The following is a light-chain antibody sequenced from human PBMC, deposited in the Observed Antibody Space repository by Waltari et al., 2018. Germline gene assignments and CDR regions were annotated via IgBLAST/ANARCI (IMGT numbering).Light chain of an antibody. V-gene: IGLV1-44*01. Sequence: QSVLTQPPSASGTPGQRVTISCSRGTSHIGRNPVQWYQHLPGTAPKLLIHSNDERPSGVPDRFSGSKSGTSASLAISGLQSEDEVDYFCATWDDSLGGPVFGGGTKLTVL. J-gene: IGLJ3*02. CDR3: ATWDDSLGGPV. CDR2: SND. CDR1: TSHIGRNP.